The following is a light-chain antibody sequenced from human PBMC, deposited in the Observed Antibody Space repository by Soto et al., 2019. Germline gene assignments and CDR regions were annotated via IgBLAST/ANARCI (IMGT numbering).Light chain of an antibody. CDR1: SSDVGAYNY. V-gene: IGLV2-14*03. CDR3: SSYRSSETLV. J-gene: IGLJ1*01. Sequence: QSVLPQPASVSGSPGQSITLSCTGTSSDVGAYNYVSWYQQHPGKAPKLMIYDVSNRPSGVSNRFSGSKSGNTASLTISGLQGEDEADYYCSSYRSSETLVFGTGTKVTVL. CDR2: DVS.